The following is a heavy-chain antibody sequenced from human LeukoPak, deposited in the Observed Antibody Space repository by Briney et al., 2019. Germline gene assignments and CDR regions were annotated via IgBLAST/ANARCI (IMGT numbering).Heavy chain of an antibody. CDR1: GFTFSSYA. CDR3: TTERYSSAWYGGFDY. D-gene: IGHD6-19*01. CDR2: ISSNGGST. J-gene: IGHJ4*02. V-gene: IGHV3-64D*06. Sequence: GGSLRLSCSASGFTFSSYAMHWVRQAPGKGLEYVSAISSNGGSTYYADSVKGRFTISRDNSKNTLYLQMSSLRAEDTAVYFCTTERYSSAWYGGFDYWGQGTLVTVSS.